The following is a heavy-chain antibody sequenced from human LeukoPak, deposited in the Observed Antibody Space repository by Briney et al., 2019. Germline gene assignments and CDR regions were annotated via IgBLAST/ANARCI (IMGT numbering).Heavy chain of an antibody. V-gene: IGHV1-46*01. CDR1: GYTFTSYY. D-gene: IGHD5-24*01. Sequence: ASVKVSCKASGYTFTSYYMHWVRQAPRQGLEWMGIINPSGGSTSYAQKFQGRVTMTRDTSTSTVYMELSSLRSEDTAVYYCARDGRSPEKATIVVGLNDWGQGTLVTVSS. CDR3: ARDGRSPEKATIVVGLND. CDR2: INPSGGST. J-gene: IGHJ4*02.